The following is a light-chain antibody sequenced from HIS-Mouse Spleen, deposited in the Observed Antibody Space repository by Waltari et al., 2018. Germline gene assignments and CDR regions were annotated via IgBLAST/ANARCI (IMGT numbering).Light chain of an antibody. CDR3: QSYDSSVV. Sequence: QSVLTQPPSVSGAPGQRVTISCTGSSSNIGAGYDVHWYQQLPGTAPKLLIYGNSNRPSGVPDRFSGSKSGTSASLAITWLQAEDEADYYCQSYDSSVVFGGGTKLTVL. CDR2: GNS. CDR1: SSNIGAGYD. J-gene: IGLJ2*01. V-gene: IGLV1-40*01.